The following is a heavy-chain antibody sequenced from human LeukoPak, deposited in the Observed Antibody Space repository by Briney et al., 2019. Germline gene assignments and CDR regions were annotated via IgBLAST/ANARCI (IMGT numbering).Heavy chain of an antibody. CDR1: GYAFTSYD. CDR3: ARGISSSWSFYYYYYYMDV. D-gene: IGHD6-13*01. Sequence: ASVKVSCKASGYAFTSYDINWVRQATGQGLEWMGWMNPNSGNTGYARKFQGRVTITRNTSISTAYMELSSLRSEDTAVYYCARGISSSWSFYYYYYYMDVWGKGTTVTVSS. V-gene: IGHV1-8*03. CDR2: MNPNSGNT. J-gene: IGHJ6*03.